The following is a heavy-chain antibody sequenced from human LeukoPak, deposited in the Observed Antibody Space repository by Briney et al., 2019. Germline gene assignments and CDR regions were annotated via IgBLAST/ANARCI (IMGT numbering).Heavy chain of an antibody. CDR1: GFTFSSYS. D-gene: IGHD6-13*01. V-gene: IGHV3-21*01. J-gene: IGHJ5*02. CDR2: ISSSSSYI. Sequence: GGSLRLSCAASGFTFSSYSMSWVRQAPGKGLEWVSSISSSSSYIYYADSVKGRFTISRDNAKNSLYLQMNSLRAEDTAVYYCARYPLGAAATSWFDPWGQGTLVTVSS. CDR3: ARYPLGAAATSWFDP.